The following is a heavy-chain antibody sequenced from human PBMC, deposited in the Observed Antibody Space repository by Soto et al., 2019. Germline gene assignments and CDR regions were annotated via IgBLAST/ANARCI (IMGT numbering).Heavy chain of an antibody. CDR3: ARDPVTTVTTTTAAFDI. CDR2: ISAYNGNT. V-gene: IGHV1-18*01. D-gene: IGHD4-17*01. CDR1: GYTFTSYG. Sequence: GASVKVSCKASGYTFTSYGISWVRQAPGQGLEWMGWISAYNGNTNYAQKLQGRVTMTTDTSTSTAYMELRSLRSDDTAVYYCARDPVTTVTTTTAAFDIWGQGTMVTVSS. J-gene: IGHJ3*02.